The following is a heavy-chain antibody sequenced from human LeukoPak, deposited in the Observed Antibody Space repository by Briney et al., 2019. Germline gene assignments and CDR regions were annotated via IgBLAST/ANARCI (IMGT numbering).Heavy chain of an antibody. J-gene: IGHJ4*02. V-gene: IGHV1-2*02. D-gene: IGHD3-10*01. CDR3: ARGDPRIMVRGVPLGAYFDY. CDR1: GDIFTGYY. CDR2: INPNSGGT. Sequence: GASVKVSCKASGDIFTGYYMHWVRQAPGQGLEWMGWINPNSGGTSYEQKFQGRVTMTRDTSISTAYMELSRLRSDHTAVYYCARGDPRIMVRGVPLGAYFDYWGQGTLVTVSS.